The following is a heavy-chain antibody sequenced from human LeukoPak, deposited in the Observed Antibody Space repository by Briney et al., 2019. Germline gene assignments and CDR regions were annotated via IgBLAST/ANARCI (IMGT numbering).Heavy chain of an antibody. CDR3: ARHSSLQWGFPS. V-gene: IGHV4-59*08. CDR1: GGSISSYY. Sequence: PSETLSLTCTVSGGSISSYYWSWIRQPPGKGLEWIGYIYYSGSTNYNPSLKSRVTISVDTSKIQFSLRLSSVTAADTAVYYCARHSSLQWGFPSWGQGILVTVSP. D-gene: IGHD1-26*01. CDR2: IYYSGST. J-gene: IGHJ5*02.